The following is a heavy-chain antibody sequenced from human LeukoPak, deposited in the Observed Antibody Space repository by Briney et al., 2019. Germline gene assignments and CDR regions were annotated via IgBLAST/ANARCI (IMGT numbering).Heavy chain of an antibody. D-gene: IGHD6-19*01. Sequence: SQTLSLTCTVSGGSISSGSYYWSWIRQPAGKGLEWIGRIYTSGSTNYNPSLKSRVTISVDTSKNQFSLKLSSVTAADTAVYYCARVVDSGWKFDYWGQGTLVTVSS. CDR3: ARVVDSGWKFDY. V-gene: IGHV4-61*02. CDR1: GGSISSGSYY. J-gene: IGHJ4*02. CDR2: IYTSGST.